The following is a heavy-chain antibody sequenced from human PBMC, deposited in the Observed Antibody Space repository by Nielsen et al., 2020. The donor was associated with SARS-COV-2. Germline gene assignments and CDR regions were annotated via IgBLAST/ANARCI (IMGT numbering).Heavy chain of an antibody. Sequence: SETLSLTCAVSGGSISSADYYWSWIRQTPGKGLEWIGYISSSGSTYYNSSLKSRLTISVDASKNQFSMNLRSVTAADTAVYYCARGKSDNNDSEWWFDPWGQGTLVTVSS. CDR2: ISSSGST. V-gene: IGHV4-30-4*01. CDR3: ARGKSDNNDSEWWFDP. CDR1: GGSISSADYY. D-gene: IGHD3-16*01. J-gene: IGHJ5*02.